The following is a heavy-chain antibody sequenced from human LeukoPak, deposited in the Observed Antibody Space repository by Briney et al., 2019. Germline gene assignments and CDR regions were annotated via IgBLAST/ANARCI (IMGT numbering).Heavy chain of an antibody. V-gene: IGHV4-39*01. CDR1: GGSISSSIHY. CDR2: IYYSWCT. Sequence: MPSETLSLTCTVSGGSISSSIHYSAWIRQPPGKGLEWFGGIYYSWCTYYSPSLKSRVTISVDTSKSQFSLKLRSLTAADTAVYYCARLPDCSSTTCLNDKWGQGTLVTVSS. CDR3: ARLPDCSSTTCLNDK. J-gene: IGHJ4*02. D-gene: IGHD2-2*01.